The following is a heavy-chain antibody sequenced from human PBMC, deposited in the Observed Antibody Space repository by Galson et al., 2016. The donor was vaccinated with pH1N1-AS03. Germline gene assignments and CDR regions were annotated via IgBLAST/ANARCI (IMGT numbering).Heavy chain of an antibody. J-gene: IGHJ6*02. CDR3: ARDPRGPCSSSTCATAYYFGMDV. CDR1: GYIFTGFY. Sequence: SVKVSCKASGYIFTGFYVHWVRQAPGQGLEWMGWINTDSGVTNYAQKFEVWVTMTRDTSSSTAYMELSGLKSDDTAVYYCARDPRGPCSSSTCATAYYFGMDVWGQGTTVIVSS. CDR2: INTDSGVT. D-gene: IGHD2-2*01. V-gene: IGHV1-2*04.